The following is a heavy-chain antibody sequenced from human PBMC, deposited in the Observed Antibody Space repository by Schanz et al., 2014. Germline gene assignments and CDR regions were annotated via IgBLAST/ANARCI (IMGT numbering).Heavy chain of an antibody. CDR2: TYLGGNT. J-gene: IGHJ4*02. Sequence: EVQLVESGGGLVQPGGSLRLSCAASGFSISDHTMRWDRQAPGKGLEPVSVTYLGGNTDYADSVKGRFTISRDDSKNTLHLQMNSLRAEDTAVYYCARDLRNSRPSYYDHWGQGTLVTVSA. D-gene: IGHD6-13*01. V-gene: IGHV3-66*01. CDR1: GFSISDHT. CDR3: ARDLRNSRPSYYDH.